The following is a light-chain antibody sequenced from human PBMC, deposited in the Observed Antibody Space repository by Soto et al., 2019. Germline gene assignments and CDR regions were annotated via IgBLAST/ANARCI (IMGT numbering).Light chain of an antibody. Sequence: EIVLTQSPGTLSLSPGERATLSCRASQSVSSNYLAWCQQKPGQAPRLLIYGASRRATGIPDRFSGSGSGTDFTLTISRLEPEDFAVYYCQQYGSSPWTFGQETKVEIK. CDR1: QSVSSNY. J-gene: IGKJ1*01. CDR3: QQYGSSPWT. V-gene: IGKV3-20*01. CDR2: GAS.